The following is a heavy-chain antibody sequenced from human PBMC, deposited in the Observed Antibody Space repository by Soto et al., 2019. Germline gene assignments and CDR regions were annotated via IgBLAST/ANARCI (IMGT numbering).Heavy chain of an antibody. CDR3: ARAKRGSSSSMNDY. V-gene: IGHV1-18*04. D-gene: IGHD6-6*01. CDR2: ISAYNGNT. J-gene: IGHJ4*02. Sequence: ASVKVSCKASGYTFTSYGISWVRQAPGQGLEWMGWISAYNGNTNYAQKLQGRVTMTTDTSTSTAYMELRSLRSDDTAVYYCARAKRGSSSSMNDYWGQGTLVTVSS. CDR1: GYTFTSYG.